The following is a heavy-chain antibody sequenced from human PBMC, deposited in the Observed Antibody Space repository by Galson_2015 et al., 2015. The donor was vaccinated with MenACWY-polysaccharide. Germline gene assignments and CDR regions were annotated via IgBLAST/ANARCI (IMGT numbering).Heavy chain of an antibody. V-gene: IGHV3-7*01. Sequence: SLRLSCAASGFSFSIYWMSWVRRAPGKGLEFVANIKGDGSKKYYVDSVKGRFTISRDNTKNSLYLQMNSLRVEDTAVYYCARGGSWSEYWGQGTLVTVSS. CDR3: ARGGSWSEY. J-gene: IGHJ4*02. D-gene: IGHD6-13*01. CDR2: IKGDGSKK. CDR1: GFSFSIYW.